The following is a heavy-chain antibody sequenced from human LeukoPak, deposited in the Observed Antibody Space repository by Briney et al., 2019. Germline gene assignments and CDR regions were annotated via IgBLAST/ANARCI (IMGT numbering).Heavy chain of an antibody. CDR3: ARDRTHYYESSGYYSRWEY. V-gene: IGHV1-69*05. CDR1: GGTFSSYA. D-gene: IGHD3-22*01. J-gene: IGHJ4*02. CDR2: IIPIFGTA. Sequence: SVKVSCKASGGTFSSYAISWVRQAAGQGLEWMGGIIPIFGTANYAQKFQGRVTMTRDTSTSTVYMELSSLRSEDAAIYYCARDRTHYYESSGYYSRWEYWGQGTLVTVSS.